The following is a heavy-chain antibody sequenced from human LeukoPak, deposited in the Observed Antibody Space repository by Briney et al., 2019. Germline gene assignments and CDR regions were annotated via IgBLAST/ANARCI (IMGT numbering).Heavy chain of an antibody. CDR2: ISGSGDRT. Sequence: PGGSLRLSCATSGFTFGTHSMSWVRQAPGKGLEWVSGISGSGDRTHYADSVKGRFTISRDNSKNTVTLQMNNLTVDDTAVYYCAKYCVTTTCYERLFDFWGQGTLVTVSS. V-gene: IGHV3-23*01. D-gene: IGHD2-2*01. J-gene: IGHJ4*02. CDR3: AKYCVTTTCYERLFDF. CDR1: GFTFGTHS.